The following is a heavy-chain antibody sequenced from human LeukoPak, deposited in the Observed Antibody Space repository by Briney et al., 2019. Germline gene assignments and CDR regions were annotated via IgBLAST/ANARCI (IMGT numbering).Heavy chain of an antibody. CDR3: ARDPAGLDAFDI. Sequence: PGGSLRLSCAASEFSVGSNYMTWVRQAPGKGLEWVSLIYSGGSTYYADSVKGRFTISRDNSKNTLYLQMNSLRAEDTAVYYCARDPAGLDAFDIWGQGTMVTVSS. CDR2: IYSGGST. CDR1: EFSVGSNY. V-gene: IGHV3-66*01. D-gene: IGHD2-2*01. J-gene: IGHJ3*02.